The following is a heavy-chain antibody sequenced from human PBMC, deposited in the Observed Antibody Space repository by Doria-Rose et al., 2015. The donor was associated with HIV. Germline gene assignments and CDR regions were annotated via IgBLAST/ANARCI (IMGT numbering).Heavy chain of an antibody. V-gene: IGHV1-2*02. CDR3: ARAYSSSSNGFVNL. Sequence: PGDSVKVSCKSSVYAFTAYYIHWARQAPGRGLEWMGRINPNNGASNYAQKFQGRVTMTRDTSIGTAYMELHSLRSDDTAVYYCARAYSSSSNGFVNLWGQGTLVSVST. J-gene: IGHJ4*02. D-gene: IGHD6-6*01. CDR2: INPNNGAS. CDR1: VYAFTAYY.